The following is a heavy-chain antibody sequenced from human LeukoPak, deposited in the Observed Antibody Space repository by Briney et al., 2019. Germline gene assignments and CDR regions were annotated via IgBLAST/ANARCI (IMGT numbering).Heavy chain of an antibody. Sequence: PSETLSLTCTVSGGSISSYYWSWIRQPLGKGLEWIGYIYYSGSTNYNPSLKSRVTISVDTSKNQFSLKLSSVTAADTAVYYCAGSPGYTFGGVIGPFDYWGQGTLVTVSS. J-gene: IGHJ4*02. CDR1: GGSISSYY. V-gene: IGHV4-59*01. D-gene: IGHD3-16*02. CDR2: IYYSGST. CDR3: AGSPGYTFGGVIGPFDY.